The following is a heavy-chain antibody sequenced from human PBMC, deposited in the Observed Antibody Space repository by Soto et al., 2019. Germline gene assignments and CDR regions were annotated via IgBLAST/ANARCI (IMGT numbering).Heavy chain of an antibody. CDR2: ISDSGERT. CDR1: GFMFNKYA. J-gene: IGHJ6*02. V-gene: IGHV3-23*01. Sequence: GGSLRLSCAGSGFMFNKYAMNWVRKAPGKGLEWVSIISDSGERTYYADSVKGRFAISRDNSKNTLFLEMNSLGASDTAMYYCARHGSGSFLFYYYYGMDVWGQGTTVTVSS. CDR3: ARHGSGSFLFYYYYGMDV. D-gene: IGHD1-26*01.